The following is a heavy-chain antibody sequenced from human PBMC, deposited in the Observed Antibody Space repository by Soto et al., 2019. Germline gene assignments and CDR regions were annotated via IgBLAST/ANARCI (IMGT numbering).Heavy chain of an antibody. V-gene: IGHV1-18*01. CDR2: ISAYNANA. CDR3: ARDGGGYCSGGSCYGHDY. D-gene: IGHD2-15*01. CDR1: GYTFRNFG. J-gene: IGHJ4*02. Sequence: ASVKVSCKASGYTFRNFGISWVRQAPGQGLEWMGWISAYNANANYAQKFQGRLTMTADTSTSTAYMELRSLRSDDTAVYYCARDGGGYCSGGSCYGHDYWGQGALVTVSS.